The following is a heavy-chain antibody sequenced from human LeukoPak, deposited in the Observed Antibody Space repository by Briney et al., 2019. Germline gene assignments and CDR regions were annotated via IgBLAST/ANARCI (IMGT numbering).Heavy chain of an antibody. CDR1: GGSFSGYY. D-gene: IGHD3-3*01. J-gene: IGHJ6*02. CDR3: ARSGRYDFWSGYLYYGMDV. Sequence: PSETLSLTCAVCGGSFSGYYWSWIRQPPGKGLEWIGEINHSGSTNYDPSLKSRVTISVDTSKNQFSLKLSSVTAADTAVYYCARSGRYDFWSGYLYYGMDVWGQGTTVTVSS. CDR2: INHSGST. V-gene: IGHV4-34*01.